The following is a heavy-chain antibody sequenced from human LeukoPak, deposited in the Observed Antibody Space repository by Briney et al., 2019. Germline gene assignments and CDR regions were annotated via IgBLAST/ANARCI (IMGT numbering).Heavy chain of an antibody. V-gene: IGHV3-30-3*01. J-gene: IGHJ4*02. D-gene: IGHD2-2*01. CDR2: ISYDGSSE. CDR1: GFTFNNYA. Sequence: GGSLRLSCAASGFTFNNYAMHWVRQAPGKGLEWVTVISYDGSSEYYADSVKGRFTISRDNAKNSLYLQMNSLRAEDTAVYYCAKVCFSSTSCFDYWGQGTLVTVSS. CDR3: AKVCFSSTSCFDY.